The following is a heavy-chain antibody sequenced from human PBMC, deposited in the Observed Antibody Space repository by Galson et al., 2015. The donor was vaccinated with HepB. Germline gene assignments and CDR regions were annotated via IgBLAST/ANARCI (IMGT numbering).Heavy chain of an antibody. D-gene: IGHD3-3*01. CDR1: NGSVTGFY. CDR2: MYYRGGF. V-gene: IGHV4-59*02. J-gene: IGHJ5*02. CDR3: ARTHYREDFWWFAP. Sequence: SETLSLTCSVSNGSVTGFYWSWIRQAPGKGLEWIGQMYYRGGFNYNPSLAGRVTILVDTSKNQTYLKMTSVTTADTATYYCARTHYREDFWWFAPWGQGILVTVSS.